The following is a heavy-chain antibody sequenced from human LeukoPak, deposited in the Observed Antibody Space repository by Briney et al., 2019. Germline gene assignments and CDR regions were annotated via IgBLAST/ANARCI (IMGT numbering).Heavy chain of an antibody. D-gene: IGHD6-19*01. CDR1: GYSFTNYW. CDR3: ARQRGAVAGTLDY. V-gene: IGHV5-51*01. J-gene: IGHJ4*02. CDR2: IYPDDSDT. Sequence: GEPLKISCKGSGYSFTNYWIGWVRQMPGKGLEWMGVIYPDDSDTRYSPSFQGRVTISADKSISTAYLQWSSLKASDTAMYYCARQRGAVAGTLDYWGQGTLVTVSS.